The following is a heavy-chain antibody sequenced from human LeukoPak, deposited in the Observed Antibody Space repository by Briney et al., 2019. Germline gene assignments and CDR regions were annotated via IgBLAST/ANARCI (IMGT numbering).Heavy chain of an antibody. D-gene: IGHD3-22*01. CDR1: GFTFSSYA. CDR3: AKANKYYDSSGYYYEAFDI. Sequence: GGSLRLSCAASGFTFSSYAMSWVRQAPGKGLEWVSAISGSGGSTYYADSVKGRFTISRDNSKNTLYLQMSSLRAEDTAVYYCAKANKYYDSSGYYYEAFDIWGQGTMVTVSS. V-gene: IGHV3-23*01. J-gene: IGHJ3*02. CDR2: ISGSGGST.